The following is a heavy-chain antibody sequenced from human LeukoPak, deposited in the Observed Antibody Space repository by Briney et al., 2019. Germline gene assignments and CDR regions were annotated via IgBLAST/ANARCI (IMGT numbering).Heavy chain of an antibody. J-gene: IGHJ4*02. CDR3: ARDGDPGQIRLDY. Sequence: ASVKVSCKASDYTFTSYGISWVRQAPGQGLEWMGIINPSGGSTSYAQKFQGRVTMTRDTSTSTVYMELSSLRSEDTAVYYCARDGDPGQIRLDYWGQGTLVTVSS. CDR1: DYTFTSYG. V-gene: IGHV1-46*01. D-gene: IGHD3-10*01. CDR2: INPSGGST.